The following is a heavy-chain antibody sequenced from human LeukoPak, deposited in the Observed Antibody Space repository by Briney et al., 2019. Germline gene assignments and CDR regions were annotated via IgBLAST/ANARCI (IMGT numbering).Heavy chain of an antibody. V-gene: IGHV4-28*03. CDR2: IYHSGTT. J-gene: IGHJ6*02. Sequence: SETLSLTCAVSGYSITSSSWWGWIRQPPGKGLEWIGYIYHSGTTYYNPSLQSRVTMSVDTSKNQFSLKLSSVTAVDTAVYYCARDTYYYYGMDVWGQGTTVTVSS. CDR3: ARDTYYYYGMDV. CDR1: GYSITSSSW.